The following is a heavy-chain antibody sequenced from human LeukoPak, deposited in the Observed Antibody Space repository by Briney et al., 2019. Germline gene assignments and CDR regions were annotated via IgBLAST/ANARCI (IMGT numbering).Heavy chain of an antibody. Sequence: PGGSLRLSCAASGFTFSSYAMSWVRQAPGKGLEWVSAISGSGGSTYYADSVKGRFTISRDNSKNMLYLQMNSLRAEATAVYYCAKDRYSRGWYSIDYWGQGTLVTVSS. CDR3: AKDRYSRGWYSIDY. V-gene: IGHV3-23*01. J-gene: IGHJ4*02. D-gene: IGHD6-19*01. CDR2: ISGSGGST. CDR1: GFTFSSYA.